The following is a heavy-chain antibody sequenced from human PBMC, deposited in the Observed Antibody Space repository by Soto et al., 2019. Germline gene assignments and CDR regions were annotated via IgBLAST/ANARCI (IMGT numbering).Heavy chain of an antibody. CDR2: ISYDGRNK. Sequence: GGSLRLSCAASGFTFSSYGIHFVRAAPGKGLEWVAVISYDGRNKYYADSVKGRFTISRDNSKNTLFLQMNSLRADDTAMYYCAKEKASGNHFDYWGQGTLVTVSS. V-gene: IGHV3-30*18. CDR3: AKEKASGNHFDY. D-gene: IGHD1-26*01. CDR1: GFTFSSYG. J-gene: IGHJ4*02.